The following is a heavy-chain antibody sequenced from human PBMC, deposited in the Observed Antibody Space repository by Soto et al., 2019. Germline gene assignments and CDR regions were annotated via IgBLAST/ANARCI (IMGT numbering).Heavy chain of an antibody. CDR3: ARGPTIFGVVPGVNWFDP. CDR1: GGSISSYY. V-gene: IGHV4-59*12. CDR2: IYYSGST. Sequence: SESLSLTCTVSGGSISSYYWSWIRQPPGKGLEWIGYIYYSGSTNYNPSLKSRVTISVDTSKNQFSLKLSSVTAADTAVYYCARGPTIFGVVPGVNWFDPWGQGTLVTVSS. D-gene: IGHD3-3*01. J-gene: IGHJ5*02.